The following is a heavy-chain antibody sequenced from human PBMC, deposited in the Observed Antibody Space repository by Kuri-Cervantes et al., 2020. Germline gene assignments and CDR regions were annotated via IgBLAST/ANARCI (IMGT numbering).Heavy chain of an antibody. Sequence: GESLKISCAASGFTVSSNYMSWVRQAPGKGLEWVSVIYSGGSTYYADSVKGRFTISRDNAKNSLYLQMNSLRAEDTAVYYCARDLTAAGNNDAFDIWGQGTMVTVSS. CDR2: IYSGGST. D-gene: IGHD6-13*01. J-gene: IGHJ3*02. V-gene: IGHV3-53*01. CDR3: ARDLTAAGNNDAFDI. CDR1: GFTVSSNY.